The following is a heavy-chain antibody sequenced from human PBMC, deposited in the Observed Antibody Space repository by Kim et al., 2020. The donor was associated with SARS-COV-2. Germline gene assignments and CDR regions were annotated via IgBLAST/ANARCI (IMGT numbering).Heavy chain of an antibody. Sequence: GGSLRLSCAASGFTFDDYGMSWVRQAPGKGLEWVSGINWNGGSTGYADSVKGRFTISRDNAKNSLYLQMNSLRAEDTALYHCARDFDDSSGQRAFDIWGQGTMVTVSS. CDR1: GFTFDDYG. CDR3: ARDFDDSSGQRAFDI. J-gene: IGHJ3*02. CDR2: INWNGGST. V-gene: IGHV3-20*01. D-gene: IGHD3-22*01.